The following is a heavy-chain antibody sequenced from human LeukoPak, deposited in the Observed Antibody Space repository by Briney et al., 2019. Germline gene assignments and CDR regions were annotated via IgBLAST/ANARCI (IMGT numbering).Heavy chain of an antibody. CDR1: GFSFSSYA. CDR2: IDASGGAT. CDR3: AKGSGSGWYGWFAP. D-gene: IGHD6-19*01. Sequence: GESLRLSCAASGFSFSSYAMYWVRQAPGKGLEWVSSIDASGGATYYADSVKGRFTISRDNSKNTFYLQMNSLRAEDTAAYFCAKGSGSGWYGWFAPGGQGTLVTVSS. V-gene: IGHV3-23*01. J-gene: IGHJ5*02.